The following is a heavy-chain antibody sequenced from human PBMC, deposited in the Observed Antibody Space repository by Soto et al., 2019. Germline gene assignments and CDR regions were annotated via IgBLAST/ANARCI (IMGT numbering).Heavy chain of an antibody. V-gene: IGHV1-69*13. D-gene: IGHD6-6*01. CDR2: IIPIFGTA. CDR1: GGTLSSYA. J-gene: IGHJ4*02. Sequence: ASVKVSCKTSGGTLSSYAISWVRQAPGQGLEWMGGIIPIFGTANYAQKFQGRVTITPDESTSTAYMELSSLRSEDTAVYYCARMGLSSIAASSGFDYWGQGTLVTVSS. CDR3: ARMGLSSIAASSGFDY.